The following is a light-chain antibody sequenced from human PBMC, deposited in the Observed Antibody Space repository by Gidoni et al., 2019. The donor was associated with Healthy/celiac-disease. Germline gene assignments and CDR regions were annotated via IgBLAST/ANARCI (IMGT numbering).Light chain of an antibody. J-gene: IGKJ2*01. CDR1: QSVSSSY. CDR2: GAS. Sequence: EIVLTQSPGTLSLSPGERATLSCRGSQSVSSSYLAWYQQNPGQAPRLLIYGASSRATCIPDRFSGSGCGTDFTLTISRLEPEEFAVYYCQQYGSSPPYTFGQGTKLEIK. CDR3: QQYGSSPPYT. V-gene: IGKV3-20*01.